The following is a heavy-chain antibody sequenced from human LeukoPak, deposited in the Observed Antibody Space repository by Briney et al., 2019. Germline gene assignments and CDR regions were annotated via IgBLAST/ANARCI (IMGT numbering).Heavy chain of an antibody. CDR1: GFTFDDYG. CDR2: INWNGGST. D-gene: IGHD5-24*01. V-gene: IGHV3-20*04. Sequence: PGGSLRLSCAASGFTFDDYGMSWVRQAPGKGLEWVSGINWNGGSTGYADSVKGRFTVSRDNAKNSLYLQMNSLRAEDTALYYCAKDAEMATTYSYWGQGTLVTVSS. CDR3: AKDAEMATTYSY. J-gene: IGHJ4*02.